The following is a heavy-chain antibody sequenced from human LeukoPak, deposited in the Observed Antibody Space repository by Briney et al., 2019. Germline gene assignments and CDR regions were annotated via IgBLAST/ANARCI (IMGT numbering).Heavy chain of an antibody. CDR1: GYTFTSYG. CDR3: ARDGNAYSSSWSYYYGMDV. V-gene: IGHV1-18*01. J-gene: IGHJ6*02. CDR2: ISAYNGNT. Sequence: AASVKVSCKASGYTFTSYGISWVRQAPGQGLEWMGWISAYNGNTNYAQKLQGRVTMTTDTSTSTAYMELRSLRSDDTAVYYCARDGNAYSSSWSYYYGMDVWGQGTTATVSS. D-gene: IGHD6-13*01.